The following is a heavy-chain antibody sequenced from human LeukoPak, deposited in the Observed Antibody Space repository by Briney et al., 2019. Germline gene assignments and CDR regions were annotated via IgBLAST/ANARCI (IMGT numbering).Heavy chain of an antibody. D-gene: IGHD3-10*01. V-gene: IGHV3-21*04. J-gene: IGHJ3*02. CDR1: GXTLSSYR. Sequence: GGSLRLSCEASGXTLSSYRXXWXXXAXGXGLXWVSSISPGSVAIYYADSVRGRFSISRDDAKNTLYLQMNSLRAEDTAVYYCARDSGRFDVFDIWGQGTMVTVSS. CDR3: ARDSGRFDVFDI. CDR2: ISPGSVAI.